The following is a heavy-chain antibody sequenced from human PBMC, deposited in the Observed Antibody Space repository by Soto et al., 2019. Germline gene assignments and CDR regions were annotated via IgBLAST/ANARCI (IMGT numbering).Heavy chain of an antibody. Sequence: PGESLKISCKGSGYSFTSYWIGWVRQMPGKGLEWMGIIYPGDSDTRYSPSFQGQVTISADKYISTAYLQWSSLKASDTAMHYCARQSGYDFWSGYYTGAWFDPWGQGTLVTVSS. D-gene: IGHD3-3*01. CDR3: ARQSGYDFWSGYYTGAWFDP. CDR1: GYSFTSYW. J-gene: IGHJ5*02. CDR2: IYPGDSDT. V-gene: IGHV5-51*01.